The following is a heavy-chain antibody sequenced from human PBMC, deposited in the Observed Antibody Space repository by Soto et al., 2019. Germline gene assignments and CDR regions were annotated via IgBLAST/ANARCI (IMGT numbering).Heavy chain of an antibody. CDR3: ARDQGKPRWLRAYTWFDT. CDR2: IIPIFGTA. Sequence: SVKVSCNASGGTFTAFSITWVRQAPGQGLEWVGGIIPIFGTADYAQKLQGRVTLTADKSTSTAYMEVSSLRSDDAAVYYCARDQGKPRWLRAYTWFDTWGQGTRVTVS. D-gene: IGHD2-21*01. CDR1: GGTFTAFS. J-gene: IGHJ5*02. V-gene: IGHV1-69*06.